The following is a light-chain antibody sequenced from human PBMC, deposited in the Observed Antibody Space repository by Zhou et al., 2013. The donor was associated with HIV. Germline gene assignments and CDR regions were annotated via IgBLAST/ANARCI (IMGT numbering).Light chain of an antibody. CDR2: KSS. CDR3: QQYHSSWT. J-gene: IGKJ1*01. V-gene: IGKV1-5*03. Sequence: DIQMTQSPSTLSASVGDTVTITCRASQNIINWLAWYQQKPGKAPRLLIYKSSTLELGVPSRFSGSGSATEFTLTISSLQPDDFATYYCQQYHSSWTFGQ. CDR1: QNIINW.